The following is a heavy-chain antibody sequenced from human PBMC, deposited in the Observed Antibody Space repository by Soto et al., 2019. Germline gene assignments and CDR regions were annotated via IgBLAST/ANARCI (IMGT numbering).Heavy chain of an antibody. D-gene: IGHD3-3*01. V-gene: IGHV3-23*01. J-gene: IGHJ6*02. CDR2: ISGSGGST. Sequence: GGSLRLSCAASGFTFSSYAMSWVRQAPGKGLEWVSAISGSGGSTYYADSVKGRFTISRDNSKNTLYLQMNSLRAEDTAVYYCAKDIVDTIFGVVPYYYGMDVWGQGTTVTVSS. CDR3: AKDIVDTIFGVVPYYYGMDV. CDR1: GFTFSSYA.